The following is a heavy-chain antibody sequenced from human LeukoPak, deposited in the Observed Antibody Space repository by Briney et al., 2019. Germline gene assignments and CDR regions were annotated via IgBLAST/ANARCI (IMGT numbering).Heavy chain of an antibody. V-gene: IGHV1-2*02. CDR3: AKDRGSTSCNDY. CDR2: INPSSGDT. J-gene: IGHJ4*02. D-gene: IGHD2-2*01. CDR1: GGTFSSYA. Sequence: GASVKVSCKASGGTFSSYAISWVRQAPGQGLEWMGWINPSSGDTRYAQNFQGRVTMTRDTSISTAYMELSRLTSDDTAVYYCAKDRGSTSCNDYWGQGTLVTVSS.